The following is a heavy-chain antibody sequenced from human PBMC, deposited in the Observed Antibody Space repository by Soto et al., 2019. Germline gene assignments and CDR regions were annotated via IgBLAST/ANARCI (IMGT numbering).Heavy chain of an antibody. CDR2: ISYDGGSK. D-gene: IGHD4-17*01. Sequence: QVQLVESGGGVVQPGRSLRLSCAASGFTFSNYAMHWVRQAPGKGLEWVAVISYDGGSKYYADSVKGRFTISRDNTKNTLYLHMNSLGAEDTAVYYCARDVNYGDYFSYAFDMWGQGTMVTVS. J-gene: IGHJ3*02. CDR1: GFTFSNYA. CDR3: ARDVNYGDYFSYAFDM. V-gene: IGHV3-30-3*01.